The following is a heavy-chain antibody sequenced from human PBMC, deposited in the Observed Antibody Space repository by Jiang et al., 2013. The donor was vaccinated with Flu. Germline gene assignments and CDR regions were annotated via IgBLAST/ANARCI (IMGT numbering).Heavy chain of an antibody. CDR3: ATEILCSGGSCYRSRGMDV. Sequence: GAEVKKPGASVKVSCKASGYTFTSYGISWVRQAPGQGLEWMGWISAYNGNTNYAQKLQGRVTMTTDTSTSTAYMELSSLRSEDTAVYYCATEILCSGGSCYRSRGMDVWGQGDHGHRLL. CDR2: ISAYNGNT. J-gene: IGHJ6*02. CDR1: GYTFTSYG. D-gene: IGHD2-15*01. V-gene: IGHV1-18*01.